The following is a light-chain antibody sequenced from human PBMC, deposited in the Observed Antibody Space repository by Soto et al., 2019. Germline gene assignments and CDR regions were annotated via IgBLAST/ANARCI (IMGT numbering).Light chain of an antibody. CDR3: QQYYATPYI. J-gene: IGKJ2*01. CDR2: WAS. CDR1: QNVLYSSNNKNY. Sequence: DIVMTQSPDSLAVSLGERATINCKSSQNVLYSSNNKNYLAWYQQKPGQPPKLLISWASTRESGFPDRFSGSGSGTDFTLTVSSLQVEDVAVYYCQQYYATPYIFGQPNKLQIK. V-gene: IGKV4-1*01.